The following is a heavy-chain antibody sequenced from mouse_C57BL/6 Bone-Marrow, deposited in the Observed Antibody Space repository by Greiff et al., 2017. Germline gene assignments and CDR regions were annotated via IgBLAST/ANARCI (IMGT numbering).Heavy chain of an antibody. CDR1: GFTFSDYG. V-gene: IGHV5-15*01. CDR2: ISNLAYSI. CDR3: ARQSGSSYCYFDV. J-gene: IGHJ1*03. D-gene: IGHD1-3*01. Sequence: EVQRVESGGGLVQPGGSLKLSCAASGFTFSDYGMAWVRQAPRKGLEWVAFISNLAYSIYYADTVTGRFTISRENAKNTLYLEMSSLRSEDTAMYYCARQSGSSYCYFDVWGTGTTVTVSS.